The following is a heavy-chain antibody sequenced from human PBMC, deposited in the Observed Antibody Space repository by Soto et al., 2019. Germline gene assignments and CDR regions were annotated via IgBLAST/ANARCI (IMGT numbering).Heavy chain of an antibody. V-gene: IGHV1-69*12. D-gene: IGHD3-3*01. CDR3: ARDGDLRSDFWSGPLGGGWFDP. Sequence: QVQLVQSGAEVRKPGSSVKVSCKASGGTFSNSAITWVRQAPGQGLEWVGGSIPIFGSTNYAQKFQGRDAISAEESTSTAYMELSRLTSGDTAVYYGARDGDLRSDFWSGPLGGGWFDPWGQGTLVTVSS. CDR2: SIPIFGST. J-gene: IGHJ5*02. CDR1: GGTFSNSA.